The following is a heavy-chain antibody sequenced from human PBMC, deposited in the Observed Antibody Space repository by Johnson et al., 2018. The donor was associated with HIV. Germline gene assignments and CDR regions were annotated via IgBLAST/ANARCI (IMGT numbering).Heavy chain of an antibody. V-gene: IGHV3-30*04. Sequence: QVQLVESGGGVVQPGRSLGLSCAASGFSFSSYAMHWVRQAPGKGLEWVAVISYDGSDEYYADSVQGRFTISRDNSKNTRYLQMNSLRAEDTAVYYCAKEGGRITMIVVEPDAFDIWGQGTMVTVSS. CDR3: AKEGGRITMIVVEPDAFDI. D-gene: IGHD3-22*01. CDR1: GFSFSSYA. J-gene: IGHJ3*02. CDR2: ISYDGSDE.